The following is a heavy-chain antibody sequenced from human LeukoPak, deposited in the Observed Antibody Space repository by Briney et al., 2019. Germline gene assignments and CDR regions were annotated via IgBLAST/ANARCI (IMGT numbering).Heavy chain of an antibody. V-gene: IGHV1-18*01. CDR3: ARLRWFGELLESFDY. J-gene: IGHJ4*02. Sequence: ASVKVSCKASGYTFTSYGISWVRQAPGQGLEWMGWISAYNGNTNYAQKLQGRVTMTTDTSTSTAYMELRSLRSDDTAVYYCARLRWFGELLESFDYWGQGTLVTVSS. D-gene: IGHD3-10*01. CDR1: GYTFTSYG. CDR2: ISAYNGNT.